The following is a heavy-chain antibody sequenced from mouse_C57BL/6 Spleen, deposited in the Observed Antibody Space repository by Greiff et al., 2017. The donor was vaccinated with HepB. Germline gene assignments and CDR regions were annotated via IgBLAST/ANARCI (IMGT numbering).Heavy chain of an antibody. D-gene: IGHD2-5*01. Sequence: VQLQQSGAELVRPGASVKLSCKASGYTFTDYYINWVKQRPGQGLEWIARIYPGSGNTYYNEKFKGKATLTAEKSSSTAYMQLSSLTSEDSAVYFCARRSNYVDFDYWGQGTTLTVSS. CDR2: IYPGSGNT. CDR3: ARRSNYVDFDY. V-gene: IGHV1-76*01. CDR1: GYTFTDYY. J-gene: IGHJ2*01.